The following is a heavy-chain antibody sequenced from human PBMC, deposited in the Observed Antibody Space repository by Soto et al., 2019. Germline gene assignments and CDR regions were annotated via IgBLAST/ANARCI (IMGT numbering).Heavy chain of an antibody. Sequence: QVQLVESGGGVVQPGRSLRLSCAASGFTFSSYAMHWVRQAPGKGLEWVAVISYDGSNKYYADSVKGRFTISRDNSKNTLYLQMNSLRAEETAVYYCAREGVVYAPKRNYYDYGMDFWGQGTTVTVSS. CDR3: AREGVVYAPKRNYYDYGMDF. J-gene: IGHJ6*02. CDR1: GFTFSSYA. D-gene: IGHD2-8*02. CDR2: ISYDGSNK. V-gene: IGHV3-30-3*01.